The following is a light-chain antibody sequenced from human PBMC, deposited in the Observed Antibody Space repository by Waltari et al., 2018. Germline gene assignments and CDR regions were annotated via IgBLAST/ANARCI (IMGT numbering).Light chain of an antibody. J-gene: IGKJ2*01. CDR2: AAS. Sequence: DIQMTQSPSSLSASVGERVTITSRASQSISSYLNWYQQKPGKAPKLLIYAASSLQSGVPSRFSGSGSGTDFTLTISSLQPEDFATYYCQQSYSTLYTFGQGTKLEIK. CDR3: QQSYSTLYT. CDR1: QSISSY. V-gene: IGKV1-39*01.